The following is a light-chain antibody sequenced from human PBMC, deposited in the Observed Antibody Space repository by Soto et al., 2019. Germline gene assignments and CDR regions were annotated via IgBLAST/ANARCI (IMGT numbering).Light chain of an antibody. J-gene: IGKJ5*01. CDR2: DAS. CDR3: QQRYAWPTIT. V-gene: IGKV3-11*01. CDR1: RSVRSY. Sequence: EIVLTQSRATLSLSPGERATLSCRASRSVRSYLAWYQQKPGQAPRLLIYDASNRAAGIPARFSGSGSETDFTLTISNLEPEDFAVYFCQQRYAWPTITFVQGTRLEIK.